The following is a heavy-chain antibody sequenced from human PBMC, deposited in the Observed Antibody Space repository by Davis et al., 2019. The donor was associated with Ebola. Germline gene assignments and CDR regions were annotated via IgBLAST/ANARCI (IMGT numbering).Heavy chain of an antibody. V-gene: IGHV3-7*03. J-gene: IGHJ4*02. CDR3: ARRRGYSYGSYYFDY. CDR2: IKQDVSEK. Sequence: GGSLRLSCAASGFTFSSYWMSWVRQAPGKGLEWVANIKQDVSEKYYVDSVKGRFTISRDNAKNSLYLQMNSLRAEDTAVYYCARRRGYSYGSYYFDYWGQGTLVTVSS. CDR1: GFTFSSYW. D-gene: IGHD5-18*01.